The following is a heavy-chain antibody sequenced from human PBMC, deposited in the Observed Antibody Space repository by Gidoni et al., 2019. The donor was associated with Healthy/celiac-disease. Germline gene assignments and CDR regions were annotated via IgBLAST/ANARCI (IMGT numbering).Heavy chain of an antibody. Sequence: QVQLQESGPGLVKPSETLSLTCTVSGGSISSYYWSWIRQPPGKGLEWFGYIYYSGSTNYNPSLKSRVTISVDTSKNQFSLKLSSVTAADTAVYYCAVGDYSSGWPFDYWGQGTLVTVSS. CDR1: GGSISSYY. V-gene: IGHV4-59*01. CDR3: AVGDYSSGWPFDY. D-gene: IGHD6-19*01. CDR2: IYYSGST. J-gene: IGHJ4*02.